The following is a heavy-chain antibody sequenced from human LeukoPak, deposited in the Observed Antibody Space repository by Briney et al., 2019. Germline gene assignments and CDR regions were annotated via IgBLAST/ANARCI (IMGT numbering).Heavy chain of an antibody. Sequence: GSSVKVSCKASGGTFSSYAISWVRQAPGQGLEWMGGIIPIFGTANYAQKFQGRVTITADESTSTAYMELSSLRPEDTAVYYCARSYYGSGSYYRNYYYYYYMDVWGKGTTVTISS. CDR2: IIPIFGTA. CDR1: GGTFSSYA. D-gene: IGHD3-10*01. V-gene: IGHV1-69*01. CDR3: ARSYYGSGSYYRNYYYYYYMDV. J-gene: IGHJ6*03.